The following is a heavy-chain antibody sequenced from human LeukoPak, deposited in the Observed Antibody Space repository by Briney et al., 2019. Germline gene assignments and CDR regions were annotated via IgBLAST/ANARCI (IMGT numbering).Heavy chain of an antibody. J-gene: IGHJ5*02. CDR1: GGSISSYY. Sequence: KPSETLSLTCTVSGGSISSYYWSWIRQPPGKGLERIGYIHYSESTNYNPSLKSRVSISVDMSKNQFSLKLTSVTAADTAVYYCARSGGIASHSWFDPWGQGTLVTVSS. CDR2: IHYSEST. D-gene: IGHD6-13*01. V-gene: IGHV4-59*08. CDR3: ARSGGIASHSWFDP.